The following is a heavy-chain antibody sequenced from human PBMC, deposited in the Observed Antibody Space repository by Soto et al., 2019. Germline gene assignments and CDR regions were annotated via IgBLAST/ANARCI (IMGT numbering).Heavy chain of an antibody. Sequence: QLQLQESGPGLVKPSETLSLTCTVSGGSISSSSYYWGWIRQPPGKGLEWIGSIYYSGSTYYNPSLKSRVTISVDTSKNQCSLKLSSVTAADTAVYYCALIGRGIGGDDYNNWFDPWGQGTLVTVSS. CDR2: IYYSGST. CDR1: GGSISSSSYY. D-gene: IGHD2-21*02. CDR3: ALIGRGIGGDDYNNWFDP. J-gene: IGHJ5*02. V-gene: IGHV4-39*01.